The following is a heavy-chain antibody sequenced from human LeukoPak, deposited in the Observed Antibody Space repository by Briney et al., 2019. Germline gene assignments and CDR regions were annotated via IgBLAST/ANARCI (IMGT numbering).Heavy chain of an antibody. J-gene: IGHJ5*02. V-gene: IGHV4-59*08. CDR1: GGSFSGYY. CDR3: ARLPSGSLFIDP. Sequence: SETLSLTCAVYGGSFSGYYWSWIRQPPGKGLEWIGYIYYSGSTNYNPSLKSRVTISVDTSKNQFSLKLSSVTAADTAVYYCARLPSGSLFIDPWGQGTLVTVSS. CDR2: IYYSGST. D-gene: IGHD1-26*01.